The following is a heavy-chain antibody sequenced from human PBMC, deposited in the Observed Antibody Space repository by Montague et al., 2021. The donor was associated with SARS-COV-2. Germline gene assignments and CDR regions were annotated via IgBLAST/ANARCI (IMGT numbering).Heavy chain of an antibody. J-gene: IGHJ4*02. D-gene: IGHD6-13*01. V-gene: IGHV3-48*02. CDR3: ARDALAASGSFDY. CDR1: GFTFSDHS. Sequence: SLRLSCAASGFTFSDHSMNWVRPAPGKGLQWVSHISTSGEIKYYADSVKGRFSISRDNAEKAVSLQMNSLRDDDTAIYYCARDALAASGSFDYWGPGILVTVSS. CDR2: ISTSGEIK.